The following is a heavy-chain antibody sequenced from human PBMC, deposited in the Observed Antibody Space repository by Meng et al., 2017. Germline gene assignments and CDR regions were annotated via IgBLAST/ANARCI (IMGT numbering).Heavy chain of an antibody. CDR2: ISSSGSTI. CDR1: GFTFSDYY. D-gene: IGHD3-10*02. CDR3: AKDRSRAQFFYACSELDY. Sequence: GESLKISCAASGFTFSDYYMSWIRQAPGKGLEWVSYISSSGSTIYYADSVKGRFTISRDNAKNSLYLQTNSLRAEDTAVYYCAKDRSRAQFFYACSELDYWGQGTLVTVSS. J-gene: IGHJ4*02. V-gene: IGHV3-11*04.